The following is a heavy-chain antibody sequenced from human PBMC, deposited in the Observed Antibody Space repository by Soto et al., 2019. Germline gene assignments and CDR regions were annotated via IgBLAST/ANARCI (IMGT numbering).Heavy chain of an antibody. V-gene: IGHV3-23*01. Sequence: QAGGSLRLSCAASGFTFSSYAMSWVRQAPGKGLEWVSAISGSGGSTYYADSVKGRFTISRDNSKNTLYLQMNSLRAEDTAVYYCAKDCPELWFGERYYYGMDVWGQGTTVTVSS. CDR3: AKDCPELWFGERYYYGMDV. D-gene: IGHD3-10*01. J-gene: IGHJ6*02. CDR2: ISGSGGST. CDR1: GFTFSSYA.